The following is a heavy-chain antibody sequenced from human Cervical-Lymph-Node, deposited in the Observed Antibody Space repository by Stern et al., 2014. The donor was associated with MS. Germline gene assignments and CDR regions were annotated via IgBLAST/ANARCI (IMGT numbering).Heavy chain of an antibody. CDR1: GFTFSSYW. V-gene: IGHV3-7*01. J-gene: IGHJ4*02. CDR3: TRDQIAAVYPGGSLY. CDR2: IKQSGSWT. D-gene: IGHD6-25*01. Sequence: EVQLVESGGGLVQPGGSLRLSCEASGFTFSSYWMTWVRQAPGKGLEWVASIKQSGSWTHYVDSVKGRFTVSRDDAKKSVFLQMNSLRDDDAAVYYCTRDQIAAVYPGGSLYWGQGALVTVSS.